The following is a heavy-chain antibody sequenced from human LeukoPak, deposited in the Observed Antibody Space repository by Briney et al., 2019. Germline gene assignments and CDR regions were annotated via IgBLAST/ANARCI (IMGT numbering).Heavy chain of an antibody. CDR3: AKDLDFLTATFDY. D-gene: IGHD3-9*01. CDR2: ISGSGGST. CDR1: GFTFSSYA. V-gene: IGHV3-23*01. Sequence: GGSLRLSCAASGFTFSSYAMSWVRQAPEKGLEWVSAISGSGGSTYYADSVKGRFTISRDNSKNTLYLQMNSLRAEDTAVYCCAKDLDFLTATFDYWGQGTLVTVSS. J-gene: IGHJ4*02.